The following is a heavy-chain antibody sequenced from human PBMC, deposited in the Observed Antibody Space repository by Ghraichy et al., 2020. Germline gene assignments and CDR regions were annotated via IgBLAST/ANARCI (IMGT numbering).Heavy chain of an antibody. CDR3: ARHQYSSGWYSYYYYYYGMDV. CDR1: GGSISSSSYY. D-gene: IGHD6-19*01. Sequence: SETLSLTCTVSGGSISSSSYYWGWIRQPPGKGLEWIGSIYYSGSTYYNPSLKSRVTISVDTSKNQFSLKLSSVTAADTAVYYCARHQYSSGWYSYYYYYYGMDVWGQGTTVTVSS. V-gene: IGHV4-39*01. CDR2: IYYSGST. J-gene: IGHJ6*02.